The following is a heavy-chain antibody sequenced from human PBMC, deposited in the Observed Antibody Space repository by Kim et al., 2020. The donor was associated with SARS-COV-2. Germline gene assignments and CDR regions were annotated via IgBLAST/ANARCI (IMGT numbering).Heavy chain of an antibody. CDR2: IYYSGST. J-gene: IGHJ5*02. V-gene: IGHV4-59*13. Sequence: SETLSLTCTVSGGSISSYYWSWIRQPPGKGLEWIGYIYYSGSTNYNPSLKSRVTISVDTSKNQFSLKLSSVTAADTAVYYCARARVRGEYSSWYWFDPWGQGTLVTVSS. CDR1: GGSISSYY. D-gene: IGHD6-13*01. CDR3: ARARVRGEYSSWYWFDP.